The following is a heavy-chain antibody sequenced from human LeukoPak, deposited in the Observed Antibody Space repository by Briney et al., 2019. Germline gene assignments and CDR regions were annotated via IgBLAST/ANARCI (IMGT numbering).Heavy chain of an antibody. Sequence: PSETLSLTCTVSGGSISSSSYYWGWIRQPPGKGLEWIGSIYYSGSTYYNPSLKSRVTISVDTSKNQFSLKLSSVTAADTAVYYCARGRITIFGVVNFDYWGQGTLVTVSS. D-gene: IGHD3-3*01. CDR1: GGSISSSSYY. CDR2: IYYSGST. V-gene: IGHV4-39*01. CDR3: ARGRITIFGVVNFDY. J-gene: IGHJ4*02.